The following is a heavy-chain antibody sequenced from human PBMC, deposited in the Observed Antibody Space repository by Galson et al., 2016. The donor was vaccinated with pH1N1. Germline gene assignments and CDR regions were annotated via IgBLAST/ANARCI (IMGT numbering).Heavy chain of an antibody. D-gene: IGHD1-7*01. CDR3: ARDRITGTTEVIYFYYGMDV. CDR2: IYYSGST. J-gene: IGHJ6*02. V-gene: IGHV4-59*01. Sequence: SETLSLTCTVSGGSISSYYWSWIRQPPGKGLEWIGYIYYSGSTNYNPSLKSRVTISVDTSKNQFSLKLNSVTAADTAVYYCARDRITGTTEVIYFYYGMDVWGQGTTVTVSS. CDR1: GGSISSYY.